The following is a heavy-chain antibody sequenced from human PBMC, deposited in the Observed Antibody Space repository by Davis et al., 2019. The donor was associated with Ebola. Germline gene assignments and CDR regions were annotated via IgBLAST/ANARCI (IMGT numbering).Heavy chain of an antibody. V-gene: IGHV3-72*01. D-gene: IGHD3-10*01. CDR2: SKNKANSYTT. J-gene: IGHJ4*02. CDR1: GFSFSDYY. CDR3: SREATGSGLLGY. Sequence: PGGSLRLSCVVSGFSFSDYYMDWVRQAPGEGLEWVGRSKNKANSYTTEYAAPVKGRFTISRDDSKSIAYLQMNSLKTEDTAVYYCSREATGSGLLGYWGRGTLLTVSS.